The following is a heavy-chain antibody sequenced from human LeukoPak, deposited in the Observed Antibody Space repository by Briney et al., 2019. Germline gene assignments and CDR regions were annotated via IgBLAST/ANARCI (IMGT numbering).Heavy chain of an antibody. J-gene: IGHJ4*02. V-gene: IGHV3-7*03. CDR2: IKQDGSEK. CDR1: GFTFSSYW. Sequence: GGSLRLACAASGFTFSSYWMSWVRQAPGKGLEWVANIKQDGSEKYYVDSVKGRFTISRDNAKNSLYLQMNSLRAEDTAVYYCARESGYALAGLDYWGQGTLVTVSS. D-gene: IGHD5-12*01. CDR3: ARESGYALAGLDY.